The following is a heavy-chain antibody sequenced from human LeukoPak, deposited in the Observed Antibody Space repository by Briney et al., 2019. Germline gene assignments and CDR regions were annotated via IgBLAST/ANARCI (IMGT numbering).Heavy chain of an antibody. J-gene: IGHJ4*02. CDR1: GFTFSSYS. CDR3: ARDLGYYDCSGYFY. Sequence: GGSLRLSCAASGFTFSSYSMNWVRQAPGKGLEWVSSISSSSSYIYYADSVKGRFTISRDNAKNSLYLQMNSLRAEDTAVYYCARDLGYYDCSGYFYGGQGTLVTVSS. V-gene: IGHV3-21*01. D-gene: IGHD3-22*01. CDR2: ISSSSSYI.